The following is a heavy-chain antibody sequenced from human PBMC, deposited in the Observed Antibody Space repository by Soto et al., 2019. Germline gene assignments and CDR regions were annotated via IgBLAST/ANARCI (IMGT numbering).Heavy chain of an antibody. D-gene: IGHD2-15*01. J-gene: IGHJ4*02. Sequence: QVQLVQSGAEVKKPGSSVKVSCKASGGTFSSYTISWVRQAPGQGLEWMGRIIPILGIANYAQKFQGRVTITADKSTSTAYMELSSVRSEDTAVYYCASQVLVARNEVYYFDYWGQGTLVTVSS. V-gene: IGHV1-69*02. CDR1: GGTFSSYT. CDR2: IIPILGIA. CDR3: ASQVLVARNEVYYFDY.